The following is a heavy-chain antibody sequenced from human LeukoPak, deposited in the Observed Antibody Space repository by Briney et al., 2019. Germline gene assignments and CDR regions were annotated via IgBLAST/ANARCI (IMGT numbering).Heavy chain of an antibody. CDR1: GFTFSSYS. Sequence: GGSLRLSCAASGFTFSSYSMNWVRQAPGKGLEWVSYISGISSTVYYADSVKGRFTISRDNSKNTLYLQMNSLRAEDTAVYCCAKPPVKSASGSEVYWGQGTLVTVSS. J-gene: IGHJ4*02. D-gene: IGHD2-15*01. CDR2: ISGISSTV. V-gene: IGHV3-48*01. CDR3: AKPPVKSASGSEVY.